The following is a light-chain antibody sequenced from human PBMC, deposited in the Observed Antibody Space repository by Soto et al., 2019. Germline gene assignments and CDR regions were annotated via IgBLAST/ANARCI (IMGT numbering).Light chain of an antibody. CDR3: QQFSTYSWT. Sequence: DIQMTQSPSTLSASVGDRVTITCRASQSVYSWLAWFQHKPGKAPKLLIYDASTPESGLPSTFRGRGYGTDFTLTISILQPDDFATYYCQQFSTYSWTFGPGTKVDIK. CDR2: DAS. J-gene: IGKJ1*01. CDR1: QSVYSW. V-gene: IGKV1-5*01.